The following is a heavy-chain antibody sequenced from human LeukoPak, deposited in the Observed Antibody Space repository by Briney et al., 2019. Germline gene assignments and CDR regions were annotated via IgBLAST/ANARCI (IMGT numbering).Heavy chain of an antibody. CDR2: VYTGGST. CDR1: GGSMSRGSYY. J-gene: IGHJ3*02. CDR3: VRGERVSPI. D-gene: IGHD1-26*01. Sequence: SQTLSPTCTVSGGSMSRGSYYWSWIRQPAGKGLEWIGRVYTGGSTNYNPSLKSRVTISLDASKNQLSLKLTSVTAADTAVYFCVRGERVSPIWGQGTVVTVSS. V-gene: IGHV4-61*02.